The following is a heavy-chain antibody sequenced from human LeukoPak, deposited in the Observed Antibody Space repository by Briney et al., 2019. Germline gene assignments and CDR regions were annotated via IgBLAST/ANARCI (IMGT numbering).Heavy chain of an antibody. V-gene: IGHV4-39*07. Sequence: SETLSLTCTVSGGSISSSSYYWGWIRQPPGKGLEWIGSIYYSGSTYYNPSLKSRVTISVDTSKNQFSLKLSSVTAADTAVYYCARGGSSWILGWFDPWGQGTLVTVSS. CDR1: GGSISSSSYY. D-gene: IGHD6-13*01. CDR3: ARGGSSWILGWFDP. J-gene: IGHJ5*02. CDR2: IYYSGST.